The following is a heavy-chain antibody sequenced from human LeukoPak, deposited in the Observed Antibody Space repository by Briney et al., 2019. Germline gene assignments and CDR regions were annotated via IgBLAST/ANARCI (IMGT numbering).Heavy chain of an antibody. CDR2: ISSSSSYI. CDR1: GFTFSSYS. V-gene: IGHV3-21*01. CDR3: ARDSESIAARRGAFDI. Sequence: GGSLRLSCAASGFTFSSYSMNWVRQAPGKGLEWVSSISSSSSYIYYADSVKGRFTISSDNAKNSLYLQMNSLRAEDTAVYYCARDSESIAARRGAFDIWGQGTMVTVSS. D-gene: IGHD6-6*01. J-gene: IGHJ3*02.